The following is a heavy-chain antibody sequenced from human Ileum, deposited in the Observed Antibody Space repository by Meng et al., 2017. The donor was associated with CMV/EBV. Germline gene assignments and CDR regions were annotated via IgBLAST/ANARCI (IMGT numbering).Heavy chain of an antibody. CDR3: ARNLVAAAGTHWCDP. V-gene: IGHV3-74*01. D-gene: IGHD6-13*01. CDR1: GFTFSSYW. Sequence: GESLKISCAASGFTFSSYWMHWVRQAPGKGLVWVSRINSDGSSTSYADSVKGRFTTSRDNAKNTLYLQMNSLRAEDTAVYYCARNLVAAAGTHWCDPWGQGTLVTVSS. CDR2: INSDGSST. J-gene: IGHJ5*02.